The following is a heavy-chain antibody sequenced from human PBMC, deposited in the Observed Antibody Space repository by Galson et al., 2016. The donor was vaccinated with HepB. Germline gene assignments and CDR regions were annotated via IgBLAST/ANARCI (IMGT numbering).Heavy chain of an antibody. CDR3: ARDDFWTGPPSASFSFDY. J-gene: IGHJ4*02. Sequence: SLRLSCAASGFIFNNYAMNWVRQAPGKGLEWVAVISGDGSNKYSADSVKGRFTIPRDNSKNTLYLQMNSLRAEDTAVFYCARDDFWTGPPSASFSFDYWGQGTLVTVSS. CDR1: GFIFNNYA. D-gene: IGHD3/OR15-3a*01. V-gene: IGHV3-30-3*01. CDR2: ISGDGSNK.